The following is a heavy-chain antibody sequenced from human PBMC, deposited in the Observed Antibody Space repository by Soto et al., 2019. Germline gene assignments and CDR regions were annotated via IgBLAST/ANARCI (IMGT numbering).Heavy chain of an antibody. J-gene: IGHJ4*02. V-gene: IGHV3-23*01. CDR2: IGGGGHDT. D-gene: IGHD3-3*01. CDR1: GFAFSAYA. Sequence: DVQLLESGGSLVQPGGSLRLSCSASGFAFSAYAMSWVRQAPQKGLEWVSGIGGGGHDTRYGDSVKGRFTISRDNSRNNLYLEMNRLTAEDTAVYYCAKHPIFGVVTHYVAQWGRGILVTVSS. CDR3: AKHPIFGVVTHYVAQ.